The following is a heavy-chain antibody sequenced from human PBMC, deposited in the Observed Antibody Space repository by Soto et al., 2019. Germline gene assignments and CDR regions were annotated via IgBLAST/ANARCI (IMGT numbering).Heavy chain of an antibody. Sequence: QITLKESGPTLVKPTQTLTLTCTFSGFSLETSGMGMCWIRQPPGKALEWLALIYWDDDKRYSPSLKNRLTITKDTSKNQVVLTLTNVDPVDTVTYYCAHSLYHYDISGHYTYWYFDLWGRGTPVTVSS. D-gene: IGHD3-22*01. V-gene: IGHV2-5*02. J-gene: IGHJ2*01. CDR2: IYWDDDK. CDR3: AHSLYHYDISGHYTYWYFDL. CDR1: GFSLETSGMG.